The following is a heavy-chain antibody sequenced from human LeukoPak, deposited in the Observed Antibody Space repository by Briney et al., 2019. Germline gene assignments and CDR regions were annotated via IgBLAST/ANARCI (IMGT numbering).Heavy chain of an antibody. D-gene: IGHD4-11*01. CDR1: GGSISSYY. CDR2: IYYSGST. CDR3: ARHLQRKDYANYGPCFDY. Sequence: SETLSLTCTVSGGSISSYYWSWIRQPPGKGLEWIGYIYYSGSTNYNPSLKSRVTMSVDTSKNQFTLKLSSVTAADTAVYYCARHLQRKDYANYGPCFDYWGQGTLVTVSS. J-gene: IGHJ4*02. V-gene: IGHV4-59*08.